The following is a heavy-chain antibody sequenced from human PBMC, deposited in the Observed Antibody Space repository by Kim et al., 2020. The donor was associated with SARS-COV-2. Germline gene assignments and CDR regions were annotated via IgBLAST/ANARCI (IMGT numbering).Heavy chain of an antibody. Sequence: GGSLRLSCAASGFTFSSYGMHWVRQAPGKGLEWVAVIWYDGSNKYYADSVKGRFTISRDNSKNTLYLQMNSLRAEDTAVYYCARANWGSLGAFDIWGQGTMVTVSS. CDR1: GFTFSSYG. J-gene: IGHJ3*02. D-gene: IGHD7-27*01. V-gene: IGHV3-33*01. CDR3: ARANWGSLGAFDI. CDR2: IWYDGSNK.